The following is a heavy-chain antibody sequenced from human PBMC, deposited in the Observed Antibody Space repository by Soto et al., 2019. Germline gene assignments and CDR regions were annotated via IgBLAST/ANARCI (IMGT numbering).Heavy chain of an antibody. J-gene: IGHJ4*02. Sequence: EVQLVDSGGGLVQPGRSLRLSCAGSGFTFDDFAMHWVRQAPGKGLEWVAGISWNSRSIGYADSVKGRFTISRDNAKNSLYLQMNSLRGEDTAFYYCAKGVTPRPDENYFDYWGQGRLVTVSS. V-gene: IGHV3-9*01. CDR3: AKGVTPRPDENYFDY. CDR1: GFTFDDFA. CDR2: ISWNSRSI. D-gene: IGHD4-4*01.